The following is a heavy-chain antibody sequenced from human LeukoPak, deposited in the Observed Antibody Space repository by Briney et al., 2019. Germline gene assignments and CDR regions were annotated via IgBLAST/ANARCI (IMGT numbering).Heavy chain of an antibody. Sequence: PSETLSLTCTVSGGSISSGDYYWSWIRQPPGKGLEWIGYIYYSGSTYYNPSLKSRVTISVDTSKNQFSLKLSSVTAADTAVYYCAREGSGGDDAFDIWGQGTMVTVSS. D-gene: IGHD2-15*01. CDR2: IYYSGST. V-gene: IGHV4-30-4*01. CDR3: AREGSGGDDAFDI. J-gene: IGHJ3*02. CDR1: GGSISSGDYY.